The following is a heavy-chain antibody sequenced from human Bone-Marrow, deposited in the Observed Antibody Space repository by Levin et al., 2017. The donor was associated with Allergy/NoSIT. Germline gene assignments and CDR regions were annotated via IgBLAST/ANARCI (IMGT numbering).Heavy chain of an antibody. D-gene: IGHD4-11*01. J-gene: IGHJ6*02. CDR1: GFTFSDHY. Sequence: GGSLRLSCAASGFTFSDHYMDWVRQAPGKGLEWVGRTRNKAKSYTTEYAASVKDRFSVSRDDSRNSLFLQMNSPKTEDTAVYYCARGATATTNYYYGLDVWGQGTTVTVSS. CDR2: TRNKAKSYTT. CDR3: ARGATATTNYYYGLDV. V-gene: IGHV3-72*01.